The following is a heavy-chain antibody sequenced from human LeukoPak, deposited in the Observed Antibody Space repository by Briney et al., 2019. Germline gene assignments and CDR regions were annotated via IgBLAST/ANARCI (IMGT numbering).Heavy chain of an antibody. CDR1: GFTFSNAW. CDR3: ARDILAAGPNWFDP. V-gene: IGHV3-21*01. CDR2: ISSSSSYI. D-gene: IGHD6-6*01. Sequence: GGSLRLSCAASGFTFSNAWMNWVRQAPGKGLEWVSSISSSSSYIYYADSVKGRFTISRDNAKNSLYLQMNSLRAEDTAVYYCARDILAAGPNWFDPWGQGTLVTVSS. J-gene: IGHJ5*02.